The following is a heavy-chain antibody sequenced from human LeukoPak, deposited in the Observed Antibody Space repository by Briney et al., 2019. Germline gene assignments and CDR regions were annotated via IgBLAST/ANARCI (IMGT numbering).Heavy chain of an antibody. CDR3: AKGGWLQFPFDY. Sequence: TGGSLRLSCAASGFTFSSYGMSWVRQAPGKGLEWVSAISGSGGSTYYADSVKGRFTISRDNSKNTLYLQMNSLRAEDTAVYYCAKGGWLQFPFDYWGQGTLVTVSS. J-gene: IGHJ4*02. CDR2: ISGSGGST. CDR1: GFTFSSYG. V-gene: IGHV3-23*01. D-gene: IGHD5-24*01.